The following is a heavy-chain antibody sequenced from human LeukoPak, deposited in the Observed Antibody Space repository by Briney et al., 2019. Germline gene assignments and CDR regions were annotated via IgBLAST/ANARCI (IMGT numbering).Heavy chain of an antibody. D-gene: IGHD5-18*01. Sequence: GGSLRLSCAASGFTFSSYAMNWVRQAPGKGLEWVSYISSSSSTIYYADSVKGRFTISRDNAKNSLYLQMNSLRAEDTAVYYCARDLRIQQNYYYYYMDVWGKGTTVTVSS. V-gene: IGHV3-48*01. CDR2: ISSSSSTI. J-gene: IGHJ6*03. CDR1: GFTFSSYA. CDR3: ARDLRIQQNYYYYYMDV.